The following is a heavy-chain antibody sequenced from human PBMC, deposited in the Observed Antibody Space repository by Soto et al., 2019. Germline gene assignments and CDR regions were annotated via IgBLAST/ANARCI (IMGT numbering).Heavy chain of an antibody. CDR2: INHSGST. CDR1: GGSFSGYY. CDR3: ARHRRYYYGWGAFDI. J-gene: IGHJ3*02. Sequence: QVQLQQWGAGLLKPSETLSLTCAVYGGSFSGYYWSWIRQPPGKGLEWIGEINHSGSTNYNPSLKSRVTISVDTSKNQFSLKLSSVTAADTAVYYCARHRRYYYGWGAFDIWGQGTMVTVSS. V-gene: IGHV4-34*01. D-gene: IGHD3-10*01.